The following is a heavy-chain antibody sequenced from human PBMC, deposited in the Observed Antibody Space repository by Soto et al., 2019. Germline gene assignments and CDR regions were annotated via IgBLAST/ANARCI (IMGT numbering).Heavy chain of an antibody. Sequence: PSQTLSLTCAISGDSVSSSSVTWNCIRQSPSRGLEWLGRTYYRSKWYNDYAESVKSRITINPDTSKNHFSLHLNSVTPEDTAVYYCVRLIGNSWLDFWGQGTLVTVSS. D-gene: IGHD1-26*01. J-gene: IGHJ5*01. CDR1: GDSVSSSSVT. CDR3: VRLIGNSWLDF. CDR2: TYYRSKWYN. V-gene: IGHV6-1*01.